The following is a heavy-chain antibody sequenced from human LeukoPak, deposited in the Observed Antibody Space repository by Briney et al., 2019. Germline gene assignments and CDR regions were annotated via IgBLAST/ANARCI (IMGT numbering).Heavy chain of an antibody. J-gene: IGHJ4*02. D-gene: IGHD1-14*01. CDR1: GYTISSGYN. CDR2: IHHSGGT. V-gene: IGHV4-38-2*02. CDR3: ARDRTTWGRMGY. Sequence: PSETLSLTCTVSGYTISSGYNCGWIRPPPGKGLEWIGAIHHSGGTYYNPSLKSRVTISIDTSKNHFSLKLTSVTAADTAVYYCARDRTTWGRMGYWGQGTLVTVSS.